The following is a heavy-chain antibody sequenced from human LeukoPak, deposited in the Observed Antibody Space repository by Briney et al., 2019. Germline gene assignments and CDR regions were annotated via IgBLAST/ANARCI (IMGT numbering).Heavy chain of an antibody. CDR1: GYTFTSYY. D-gene: IGHD3-10*01. J-gene: IGHJ6*02. CDR2: INPSGGST. CDR3: ARWYYYGSGSYWPRGMDV. Sequence: ASEKVSCKASGYTFTSYYMHWVRQAPGQGLEWMGIINPSGGSTSYAQKFQGRVTMTRDTSTSTVYMELSSLRSEDTAVYYCARWYYYGSGSYWPRGMDVWGQGTTVTVSS. V-gene: IGHV1-46*01.